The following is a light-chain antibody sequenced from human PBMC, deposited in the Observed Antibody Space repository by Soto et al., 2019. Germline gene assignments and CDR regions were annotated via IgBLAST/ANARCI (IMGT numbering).Light chain of an antibody. J-gene: IGLJ2*01. CDR3: CSYAGGPEV. CDR1: SGDVGSYNL. V-gene: IGLV2-23*02. CDR2: EVK. Sequence: QSALTQPASVSGSPGQSITISCTGTSGDVGSYNLVSWYQQYPGKAPKLMIYEVKKRPSGVSYRFSGSKSGITASLTISGLKAGDEADYYCCSYAGGPEVFGGGTKLTVL.